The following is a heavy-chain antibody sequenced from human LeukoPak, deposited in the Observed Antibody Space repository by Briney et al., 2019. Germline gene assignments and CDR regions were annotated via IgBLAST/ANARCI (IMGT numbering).Heavy chain of an antibody. CDR1: GGTLSSYA. CDR2: IIPIFGTA. D-gene: IGHD3-3*01. J-gene: IGHJ4*02. CDR3: ARCPHYDFWSGYFDY. Sequence: SVKVSCKASGGTLSSYAISWVRQAPGQGLEWMGRIIPIFGTANYAQKFQGRVTITTDESTSTAYMELSSLRSEDTAVYYCARCPHYDFWSGYFDYWGQGTLVTVSS. V-gene: IGHV1-69*05.